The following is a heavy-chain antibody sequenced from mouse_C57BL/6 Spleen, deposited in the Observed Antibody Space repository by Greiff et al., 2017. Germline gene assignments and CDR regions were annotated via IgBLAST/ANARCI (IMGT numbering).Heavy chain of an antibody. CDR3: ARSSSGYYAMGY. J-gene: IGHJ4*01. V-gene: IGHV1-64*01. CDR1: GYTFTSYW. CDR2: IHPNSGST. D-gene: IGHD3-2*02. Sequence: QVQLQQPGAELVKPGASVKLSCKASGYTFTSYWMHWVKQRPGQGLEWIGMIHPNSGSTNYNEKFKSKATLTVDKSSSTAYMQLSSLTSEDSAVYYCARSSSGYYAMGYWGQGTSVTVSS.